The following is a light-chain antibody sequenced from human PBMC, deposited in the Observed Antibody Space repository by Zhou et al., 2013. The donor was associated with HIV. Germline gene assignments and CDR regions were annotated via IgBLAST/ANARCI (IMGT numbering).Light chain of an antibody. CDR2: AAS. J-gene: IGKJ5*01. V-gene: IGKV1-39*01. CDR1: QSISSY. Sequence: DIQMTQSPSSLSASVGDRVTITCRASQSISSYLNWYQQKPGKAPKLLIYAASSLQSGVPSRFSGSGSGTDFTLTISSLQPEDFATYYCQQANSFPFGQGTRLEIK. CDR3: QQANSFP.